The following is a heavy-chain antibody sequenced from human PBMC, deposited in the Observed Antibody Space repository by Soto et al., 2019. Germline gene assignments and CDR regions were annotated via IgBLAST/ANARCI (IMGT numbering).Heavy chain of an antibody. CDR1: GFTFGIYS. CDR2: INGSSSTM. Sequence: EVQLVESGGGLVQRGGSLRLSCAASGFTFGIYSMNWVRQAPGKGLEWISYINGSSSTMYYADSVKGGFIISRDNADNSLYLQMNSLRDADTAVYYCARGDRFRCSGDRCFSDGLFLSWGQGTLVTVSS. CDR3: ARGDRFRCSGDRCFSDGLFLS. V-gene: IGHV3-48*02. D-gene: IGHD2-15*01. J-gene: IGHJ5*02.